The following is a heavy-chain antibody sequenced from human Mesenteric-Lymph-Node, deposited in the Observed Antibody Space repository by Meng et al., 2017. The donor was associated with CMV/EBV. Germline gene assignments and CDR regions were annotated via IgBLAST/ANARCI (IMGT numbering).Heavy chain of an antibody. Sequence: GESLKISCGASGFTFSTYGMVWVRQAPGKGLEWVAFIRYDGSDKYYVDSVRGRFTVSRDNSKNTLYLEMTSLRVDDTAIYYCATSCDISSGDFWGQGTLVTVSS. CDR2: IRYDGSDK. V-gene: IGHV3-30*02. CDR3: ATSCDISSGDF. J-gene: IGHJ4*02. CDR1: GFTFSTYG. D-gene: IGHD6-6*01.